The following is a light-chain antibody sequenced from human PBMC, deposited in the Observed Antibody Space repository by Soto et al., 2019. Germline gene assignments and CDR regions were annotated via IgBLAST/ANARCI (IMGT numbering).Light chain of an antibody. CDR2: EVR. J-gene: IGLJ3*02. Sequence: QSALTQPASVSGSAGQSITISCSGTMRDVGAYNLVSWYQQHPGTAPKLIIYEVRNRPSGISSRFSGSRSCNKASLTISGLQSEDEGDYYCSAYTARSTMVFGGVTKLTVL. CDR3: SAYTARSTMV. V-gene: IGLV2-14*01. CDR1: MRDVGAYNL.